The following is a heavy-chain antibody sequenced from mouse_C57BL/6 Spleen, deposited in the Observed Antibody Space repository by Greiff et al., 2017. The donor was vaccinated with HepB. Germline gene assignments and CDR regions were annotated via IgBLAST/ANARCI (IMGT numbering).Heavy chain of an antibody. D-gene: IGHD1-1*01. CDR1: GYSFTGYF. CDR2: INPYNGDT. V-gene: IGHV1-20*01. J-gene: IGHJ3*01. CDR3: ARYYYGSSYGFAY. Sequence: VQLQQSGPELVKPGDSVKISCKASGYSFTGYFMNWVMQSHGKSLEWIGRINPYNGDTFYNQKFKGKATLTVDKSSSTAHMALRSLTSEDSAVYYCARYYYGSSYGFAYWGQGTLVTVSA.